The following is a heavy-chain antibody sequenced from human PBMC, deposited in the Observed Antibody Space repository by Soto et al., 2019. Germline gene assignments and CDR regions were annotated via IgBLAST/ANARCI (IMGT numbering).Heavy chain of an antibody. CDR1: GFTFSNFA. Sequence: GGSLRLSCAASGFTFSNFAMHWVLQAPGKGLEYVSGISSNGGNTYYEDSVKGRFTISRDNPKNTLYLQMGSLRPEDMAVYYCARGRYSSDVGVGMEVWGQGTTVTVSS. D-gene: IGHD6-25*01. J-gene: IGHJ6*02. V-gene: IGHV3-64*02. CDR2: ISSNGGNT. CDR3: ARGRYSSDVGVGMEV.